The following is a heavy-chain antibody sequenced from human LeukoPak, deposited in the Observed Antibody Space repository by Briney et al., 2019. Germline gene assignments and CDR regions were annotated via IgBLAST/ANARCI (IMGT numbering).Heavy chain of an antibody. CDR1: GFTVSSNY. CDR2: IYSGGST. CDR3: ARDLVGSGLFDY. V-gene: IGHV3-53*01. D-gene: IGHD6-19*01. Sequence: GGSLRLSRAASGFTVSSNYMSWVRQAPGKGLEWVSVIYSGGSTYYADSVKGRFTISRDNSKNTLYLQMNSLRAEDTAVYYCARDLVGSGLFDYWAREPWSPPPQ. J-gene: IGHJ4*02.